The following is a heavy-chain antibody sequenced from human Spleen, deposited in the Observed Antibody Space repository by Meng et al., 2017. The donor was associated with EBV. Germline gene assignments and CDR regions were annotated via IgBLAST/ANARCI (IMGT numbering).Heavy chain of an antibody. J-gene: IGHJ6*02. D-gene: IGHD3-10*01. CDR2: ISAYNGNT. V-gene: IGHV1-18*01. Sequence: VPLGQSGAEGKKPGASVKVSCRASGYTFTSHGITWVRQAPGQGLEWMGWISAYNGNTNYAQRLQGRVTMTTDTSTSTAYMELTSLRSDDTAVYYCARGLYGSGSYYGGMDVWGQGTTVTVSS. CDR1: GYTFTSHG. CDR3: ARGLYGSGSYYGGMDV.